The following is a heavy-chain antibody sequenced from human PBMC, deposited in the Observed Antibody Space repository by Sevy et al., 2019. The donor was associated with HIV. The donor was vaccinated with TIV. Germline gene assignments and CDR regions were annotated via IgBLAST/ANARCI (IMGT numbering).Heavy chain of an antibody. J-gene: IGHJ4*02. Sequence: GGSLRLSCAASGFTFSSYGMSWVRQAPGKGLQGVSSILNSGGGTTYADSVRGRFTISRYNSKYMLYLQMNSLSAEDSAVYYCTKGDASNDWYLGYWGQGTLVTVSS. CDR1: GFTFSSYG. CDR3: TKGDASNDWYLGY. CDR2: ILNSGGGT. V-gene: IGHV3-23*01. D-gene: IGHD1-1*01.